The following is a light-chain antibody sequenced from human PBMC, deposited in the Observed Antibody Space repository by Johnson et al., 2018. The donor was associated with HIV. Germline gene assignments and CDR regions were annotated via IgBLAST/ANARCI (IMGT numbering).Light chain of an antibody. J-gene: IGLJ1*01. Sequence: QSVLTQPPSVSAAPGQKVTISCSGSSSNIGNNYVSWYQQVPGTAPKLLIYDNNKRPSGIPDRFSGSKSGTSATLGITGLQTGDEADYYCGTWDNSLRGFVFGTGTKVTVL. CDR3: GTWDNSLRGFV. V-gene: IGLV1-51*01. CDR1: SSNIGNNY. CDR2: DNN.